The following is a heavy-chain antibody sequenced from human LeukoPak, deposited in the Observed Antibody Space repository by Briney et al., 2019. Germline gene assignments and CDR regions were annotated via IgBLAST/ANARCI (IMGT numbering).Heavy chain of an antibody. J-gene: IGHJ4*02. CDR3: ARDKDSWDYGDFYDN. D-gene: IGHD4-17*01. V-gene: IGHV3-7*01. CDR1: GFTFSSYW. CDR2: IKRDGSEK. Sequence: GGSLRLSCAASGFTFSSYWMSWVRQAPGKGLEWVANIKRDGSEKYYVDSVKGRFTISRDNAKNSLYLQMNSLRAEDTAVYYCARDKDSWDYGDFYDNWGQGTLVTVSS.